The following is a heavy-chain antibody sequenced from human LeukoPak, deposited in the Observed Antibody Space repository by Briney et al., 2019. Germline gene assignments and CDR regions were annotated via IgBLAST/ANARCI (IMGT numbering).Heavy chain of an antibody. CDR2: INRGGHT. CDR1: SGSITAIDNHY. D-gene: IGHD3-10*01. J-gene: IGHJ4*02. V-gene: IGHV4-39*01. Sequence: PAETLSLTCSMSSGSITAIDNHYWGWIRQPPGKGLEWMGSINRGGHTYYNPPLESRFTISEDTSKNQFSLMVTSVTAADTAVYYCAGQRAWFGDWAFDYWGPGTLVTVSS. CDR3: AGQRAWFGDWAFDY.